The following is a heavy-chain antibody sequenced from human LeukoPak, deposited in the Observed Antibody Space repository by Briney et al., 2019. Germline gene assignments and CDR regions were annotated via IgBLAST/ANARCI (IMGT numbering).Heavy chain of an antibody. D-gene: IGHD3-22*01. CDR3: ARDGSGYYGDFDY. Sequence: GGSLLLSCAASGFTFSSYNMNWVRPAPGKGLEWVSYISSSSSTTYYADSVKGRFTISRDNAKNSLYLHMNSLRAEDTAVYYCARDGSGYYGDFDYWGQGTLVTVSS. J-gene: IGHJ4*02. CDR1: GFTFSSYN. CDR2: ISSSSSTT. V-gene: IGHV3-48*01.